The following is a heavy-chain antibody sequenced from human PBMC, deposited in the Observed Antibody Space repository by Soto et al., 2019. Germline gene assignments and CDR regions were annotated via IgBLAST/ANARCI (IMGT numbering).Heavy chain of an antibody. D-gene: IGHD4-17*01. V-gene: IGHV3-33*01. CDR2: IWYDGSNK. J-gene: IGHJ6*02. Sequence: GGSLRLSCAASGFTFSSYGMHWVRQAPGKGLEWVAVIWYDGSNKYYADSVKGRFTISRDNSKNTLYLQMNSLRAEDTAVYYCAMLYDYGGTDRSWGMDVWGQGTTVTVSS. CDR3: AMLYDYGGTDRSWGMDV. CDR1: GFTFSSYG.